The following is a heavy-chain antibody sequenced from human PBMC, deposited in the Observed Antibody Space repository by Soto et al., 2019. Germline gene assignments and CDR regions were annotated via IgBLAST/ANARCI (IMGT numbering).Heavy chain of an antibody. V-gene: IGHV3-23*01. Sequence: EVQLLESGGGLVQPGGSLRLSCAASGFTFSSYAMSWVRQAPGKGLEWVSAISGSGGSTYYADSVKGRFTISRDNSKNTVYLQMNSLRAEDTAVYYCAKDLARGITGTRNYWGQGTLVTVSS. D-gene: IGHD1-7*01. J-gene: IGHJ4*02. CDR3: AKDLARGITGTRNY. CDR2: ISGSGGST. CDR1: GFTFSSYA.